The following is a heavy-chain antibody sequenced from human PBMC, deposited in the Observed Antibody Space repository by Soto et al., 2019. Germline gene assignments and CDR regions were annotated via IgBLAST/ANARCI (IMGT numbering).Heavy chain of an antibody. D-gene: IGHD6-25*01. CDR2: MNPNSGNT. Sequence: QVQLVQSGAEVKKPGASVKVSCKASGYTFTSYDIHWVRQATGQGLEWMGWMNPNSGNTGYAQKFQGRVPMPRNSSISTAYMELSSLRSEHTAVYYCARERTPYGLDVWGHGNTVTVSS. CDR1: GYTFTSYD. V-gene: IGHV1-8*01. J-gene: IGHJ6*02. CDR3: ARERTPYGLDV.